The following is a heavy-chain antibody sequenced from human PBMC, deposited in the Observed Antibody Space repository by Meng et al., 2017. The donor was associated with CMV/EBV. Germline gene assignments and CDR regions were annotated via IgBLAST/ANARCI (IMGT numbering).Heavy chain of an antibody. D-gene: IGHD4/OR15-4a*01. CDR3: ASMVVTRGWVDP. J-gene: IGHJ5*02. CDR2: IKQDGSEK. V-gene: IGHV3-7*01. Sequence: GESLKISCAASGFTFSSYWMSWVRQAPGKGPEWVANIKQDGSEKYYVDSVKGRFTISRDNAKTSLYLQMNSLRDEDTAVYYCASMVVTRGWVDPWGQGTLVTVSS. CDR1: GFTFSSYW.